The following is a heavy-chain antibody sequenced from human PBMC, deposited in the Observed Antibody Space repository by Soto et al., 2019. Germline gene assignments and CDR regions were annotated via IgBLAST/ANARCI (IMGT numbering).Heavy chain of an antibody. CDR2: ISAYNGKT. CDR3: ARACESRCYGMDV. V-gene: IGHV1-18*01. D-gene: IGHD2-8*01. Sequence: QVQLVQSGAEVKKPGASVKVSCKASGYTFTSYGISWVRQAPGQGLEWMGWISAYNGKTNYAQKLQGRVTMTIDTATSTAYMELRSLRSDDTAVYYCARACESRCYGMDVWGQGTTVTVSS. J-gene: IGHJ6*02. CDR1: GYTFTSYG.